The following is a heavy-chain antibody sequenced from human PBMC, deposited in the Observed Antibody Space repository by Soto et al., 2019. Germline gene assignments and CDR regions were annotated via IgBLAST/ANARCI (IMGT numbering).Heavy chain of an antibody. CDR2: INPIDSDT. D-gene: IGHD3-10*01. CDR3: PGQGNLVY. J-gene: IGHJ4*02. CDR1: GYSFTSYW. V-gene: IGHV5-51*01. Sequence: PGESLKISCKGSGYSFTSYWIAWVRQMPGQGLEWIGIINPIDSDTRYSPSFQGQVTISADKSISTTYLQWSSLKASDTAIYYCPGQGNLVYWGQGTLFTVAS.